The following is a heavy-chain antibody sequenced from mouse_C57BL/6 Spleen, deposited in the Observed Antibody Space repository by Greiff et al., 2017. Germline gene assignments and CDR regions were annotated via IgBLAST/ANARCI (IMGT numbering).Heavy chain of an antibody. D-gene: IGHD1-1*01. CDR2: IDPSDSET. J-gene: IGHJ4*01. V-gene: IGHV1-52*01. Sequence: QVQLQQPGAELVRPGSSVKLSCKASGYTFTSYWMHWVNQRPIQGLEWIGNIDPSDSETHYNQKFKDKATLTVDKSSSTAYMQLSSLTSEDSAVYYCARKGTTVPYAMDYWGQGTSVTVSS. CDR3: ARKGTTVPYAMDY. CDR1: GYTFTSYW.